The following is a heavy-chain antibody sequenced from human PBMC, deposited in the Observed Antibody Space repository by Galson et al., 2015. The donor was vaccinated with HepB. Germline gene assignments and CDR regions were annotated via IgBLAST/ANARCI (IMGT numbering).Heavy chain of an antibody. CDR2: ISSSSSYI. J-gene: IGHJ6*02. CDR3: ARDVGNLPYDFWSGYYYGMDV. Sequence: SLRLSCAASGFTFSSYSMNWVRQAPGKGLEWVSSISSSSSYIYYADSVKGRFTISRDNAKNSLYLQMNSLRAEDTAVYYCARDVGNLPYDFWSGYYYGMDVWGQGTTVTVSS. D-gene: IGHD3-3*01. V-gene: IGHV3-21*01. CDR1: GFTFSSYS.